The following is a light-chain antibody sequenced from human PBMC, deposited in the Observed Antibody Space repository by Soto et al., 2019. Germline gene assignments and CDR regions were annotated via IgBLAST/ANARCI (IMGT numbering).Light chain of an antibody. J-gene: IGKJ4*01. CDR2: SAS. V-gene: IGKV1-9*01. CDR3: QQLSRYPLT. CDR1: QALSNY. Sequence: DIQLTQSPSVLSASVGDTVTITCRASQALSNYLAWYQQKPGKAPDLLIYSASTLQSGVPSRFSGSGSETEFSLTIRALQPEDFANSYCQQLSRYPLTFGGGTKVDIK.